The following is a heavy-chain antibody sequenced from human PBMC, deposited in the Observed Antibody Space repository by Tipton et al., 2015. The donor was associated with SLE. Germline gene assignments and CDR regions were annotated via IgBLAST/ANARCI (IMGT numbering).Heavy chain of an antibody. CDR2: INHSGGT. CDR1: GGSFSGYY. V-gene: IGHV4-34*01. D-gene: IGHD6-19*01. Sequence: TLSLTCAVYGGSFSGYYWSWIRQPPGKGLEWIGEINHSGGTNYNPSLKSRVTISVDTSKNQFSLKLSSVTAADTAVYYCARGLGAYSSGWRYYYYYMDVWAKGPRSPSP. CDR3: ARGLGAYSSGWRYYYYYMDV. J-gene: IGHJ6*03.